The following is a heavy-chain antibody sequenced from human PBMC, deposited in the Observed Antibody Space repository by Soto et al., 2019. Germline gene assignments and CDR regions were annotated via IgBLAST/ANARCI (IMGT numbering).Heavy chain of an antibody. CDR3: VRARATDSRPDY. V-gene: IGHV3-21*01. CDR2: ISSSSAYI. CDR1: GFTFSLYS. J-gene: IGHJ4*02. Sequence: EVQLVESGGGLVKPGGCLRLSCAASGFTFSLYSMIWVRQTPGKGLEWVSSISSSSAYIYSADSLKGRFTISRDNAKNSLYLQMNSLRAEDTAVYYCVRARATDSRPDYWGQGTLVTVSS. D-gene: IGHD3-22*01.